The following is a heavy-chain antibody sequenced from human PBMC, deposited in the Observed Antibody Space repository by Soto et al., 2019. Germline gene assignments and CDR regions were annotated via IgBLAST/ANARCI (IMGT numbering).Heavy chain of an antibody. D-gene: IGHD6-13*01. CDR2: ISSNGGST. CDR1: GFTFSSYA. V-gene: IGHV3-64*01. J-gene: IGHJ5*02. Sequence: GRSLRLSCAASGFTFSSYAMHWVRQAPGKGLEYVSAISSNGGSTYYANSVKGRFTISRDNSKNSLYLQMNSLRAEDTAVYYCAREDSSSWLNWFDPWGQGTLVTVSS. CDR3: AREDSSSWLNWFDP.